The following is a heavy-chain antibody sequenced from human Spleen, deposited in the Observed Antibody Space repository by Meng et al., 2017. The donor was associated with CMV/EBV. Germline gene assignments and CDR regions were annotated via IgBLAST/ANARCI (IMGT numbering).Heavy chain of an antibody. CDR1: FSSYW. CDR2: INSDGSST. D-gene: IGHD6-19*01. Sequence: FSSYWMHWVRQAPGKGLVWVSRINSDGSSTSYADSVKGRFTIFRDNAKNSLYLQTNSLRVDDTAVYFCARVQTAYRSGWYGGDWFDAWGQGTLVTVSS. V-gene: IGHV3-74*01. J-gene: IGHJ5*02. CDR3: ARVQTAYRSGWYGGDWFDA.